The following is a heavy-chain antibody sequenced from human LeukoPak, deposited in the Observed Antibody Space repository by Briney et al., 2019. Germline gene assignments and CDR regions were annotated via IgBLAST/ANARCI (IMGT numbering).Heavy chain of an antibody. D-gene: IGHD6-13*01. J-gene: IGHJ5*02. CDR3: ARTLLYSGSWYVWFDP. Sequence: SEALSLTFPVSGGSISSYYWSWIRPPAGKGLEWIGRIYTSGSTNYNPSLKSRVTISVDTSKNQFSLKLSSVTAADTAVSYCARTLLYSGSWYVWFDPWGQGTLVTVSS. CDR2: IYTSGST. V-gene: IGHV4-4*07. CDR1: GGSISSYY.